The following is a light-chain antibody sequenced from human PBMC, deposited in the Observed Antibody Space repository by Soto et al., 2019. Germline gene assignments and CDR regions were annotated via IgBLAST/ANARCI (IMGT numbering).Light chain of an antibody. J-gene: IGLJ3*02. CDR1: GSDFGRYNR. CDR2: EVT. Sequence: QSALTQPPSVSGSPGQSVTISCTGTGSDFGRYNRVSWYQHTPGTAPKLLIYEVTNRPSGVPDRFSGSRSGNTASLTISGLQAEDAADYYCSSFTTSDTWVLGGGTQLTVL. V-gene: IGLV2-18*02. CDR3: SSFTTSDTWV.